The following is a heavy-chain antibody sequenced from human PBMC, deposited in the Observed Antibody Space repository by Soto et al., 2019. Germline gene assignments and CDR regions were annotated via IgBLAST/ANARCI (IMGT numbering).Heavy chain of an antibody. Sequence: SETLSLTCTVSGGSISSGGYYWSWIRQHPGKGLEWIGYIYYSGSTYYNPSLKSRVTISVDTSKNQFSLKLSSVTAADTAVYYCARDSLSTDGGPYYFDYWGQGTLVTVSS. J-gene: IGHJ4*02. CDR1: GGSISSGGYY. CDR2: IYYSGST. D-gene: IGHD2-15*01. V-gene: IGHV4-31*03. CDR3: ARDSLSTDGGPYYFDY.